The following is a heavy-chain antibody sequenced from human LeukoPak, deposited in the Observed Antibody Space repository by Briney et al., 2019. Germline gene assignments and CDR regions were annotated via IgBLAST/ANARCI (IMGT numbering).Heavy chain of an antibody. CDR1: GGSISNYH. Sequence: PSETLPLTCTVSGGSISNYHWSWIRQPPGKGLEWIGYIYYTGSTNYNPSLKSRVTISVDTSKNQFSLKLSSVTAADTAVYYCARGFWFDPWGQGTLVTVSS. CDR3: ARGFWFDP. J-gene: IGHJ5*02. CDR2: IYYTGST. V-gene: IGHV4-59*01.